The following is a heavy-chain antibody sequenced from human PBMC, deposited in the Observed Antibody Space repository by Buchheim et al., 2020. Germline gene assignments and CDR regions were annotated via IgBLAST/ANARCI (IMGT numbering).Heavy chain of an antibody. CDR1: GGSISSGGYY. CDR3: ARVKIAVVVAARRSWFDP. Sequence: QVQLQESGPGLVKPSQTLSLTCTVSGGSISSGGYYWSWIRQHPGKGLAWLGYSYYSGITYYNPSLKSRVTISLDTSTNQCSLKLSSVTAADTAVYYCARVKIAVVVAARRSWFDPWGQGTL. D-gene: IGHD2-15*01. CDR2: SYYSGIT. J-gene: IGHJ5*02. V-gene: IGHV4-31*03.